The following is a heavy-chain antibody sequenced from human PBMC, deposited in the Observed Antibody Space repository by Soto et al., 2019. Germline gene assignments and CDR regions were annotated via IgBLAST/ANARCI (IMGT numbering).Heavy chain of an antibody. CDR3: ARDPLSVLTPYYYYGMDV. Sequence: GSLRLSCAISGFSVSSNYLSWVRQAPGKGLEWVSVHYSGGSTYYADSVQGRFTISRDNSKNTLYLQMNSLRAEDTAVYYCARDPLSVLTPYYYYGMDVWGQGTTVTVSS. J-gene: IGHJ6*02. CDR1: GFSVSSNY. D-gene: IGHD2-8*01. V-gene: IGHV3-53*01. CDR2: HYSGGST.